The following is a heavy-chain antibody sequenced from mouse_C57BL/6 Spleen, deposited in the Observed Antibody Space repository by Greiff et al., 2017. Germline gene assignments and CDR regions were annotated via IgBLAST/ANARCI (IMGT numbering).Heavy chain of an antibody. D-gene: IGHD4-1*01. Sequence: VMLVESGPGLVQPSQSLSITCTVSGFSLTSYGVHWVRQPPGKGLEWLGVIWSGGSTDYNAAFISRLSISKDNSKSQVFFKMNSLQADDTAIYYCAKNGGGTGAMDYWGQGTSVTVSS. CDR2: IWSGGST. V-gene: IGHV2-4*01. CDR3: AKNGGGTGAMDY. CDR1: GFSLTSYG. J-gene: IGHJ4*01.